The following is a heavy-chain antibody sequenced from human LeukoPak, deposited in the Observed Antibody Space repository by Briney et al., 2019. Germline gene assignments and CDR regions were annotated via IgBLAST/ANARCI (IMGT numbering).Heavy chain of an antibody. CDR2: ISSSGSTI. V-gene: IGHV3-48*03. D-gene: IGHD1-7*01. CDR1: GFTFSSYE. J-gene: IGHJ4*02. Sequence: PGGSLRLSCAASGFTFSSYEMNWVRQAPGKGLGWVSYISSSGSTIYYADSVKGRFTISRDNAKNSLYLQMNSLRAEDTAVYYCARVGAYNWNYICDSWGQGTLVTVSS. CDR3: ARVGAYNWNYICDS.